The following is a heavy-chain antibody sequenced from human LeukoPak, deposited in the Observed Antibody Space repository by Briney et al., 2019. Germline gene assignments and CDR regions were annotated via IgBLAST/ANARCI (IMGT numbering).Heavy chain of an antibody. CDR1: GFTFDDYA. V-gene: IGHV3-9*03. J-gene: IGHJ4*02. D-gene: IGHD2-21*02. CDR2: ISWNSGSI. CDR3: AKVDCGGDCYSRFDY. Sequence: GGSLRLSCAASGFTFDDYAMHWVWQAPGKGLEWVSGISWNSGSIGYADSVKGRFTISRDNAKNSLYLQMNSLRAEDMALYYCAKVDCGGDCYSRFDYWGQGTLVTVSS.